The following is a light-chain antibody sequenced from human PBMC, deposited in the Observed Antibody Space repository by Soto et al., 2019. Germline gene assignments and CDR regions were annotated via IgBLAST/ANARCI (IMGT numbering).Light chain of an antibody. J-gene: IGLJ1*01. CDR1: TSNIGSNY. CDR3: ATWDDSLNGFYV. Sequence: QSARPQPPSASGTPGQGVTISCSGSTSNIGSNYVYWYQQLPGTAPKLRIYRNNQRPSGVPDRFSGSKSGTSASLAISGLRSDDEADYFCATWDDSLNGFYVFGTGTKVTVL. CDR2: RNN. V-gene: IGLV1-47*01.